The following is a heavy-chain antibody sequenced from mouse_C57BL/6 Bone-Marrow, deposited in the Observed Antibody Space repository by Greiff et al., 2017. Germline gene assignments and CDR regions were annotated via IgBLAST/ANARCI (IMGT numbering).Heavy chain of an antibody. D-gene: IGHD2-5*01. Sequence: VQLQQPGAELVRPGASVKLSCTASGFNIKDYYMHWVKQRPEQGLEWIGRIDPEYGDTEYAQKFQGKATITADTSSNTAYLQLSSLTSEDTAVYYCTTAIVNYYAMDYWGQGTSVTVSS. J-gene: IGHJ4*01. CDR3: TTAIVNYYAMDY. V-gene: IGHV14-4*01. CDR1: GFNIKDYY. CDR2: IDPEYGDT.